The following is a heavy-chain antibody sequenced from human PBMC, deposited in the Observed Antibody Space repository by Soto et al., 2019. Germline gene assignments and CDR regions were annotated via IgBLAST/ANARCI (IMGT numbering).Heavy chain of an antibody. CDR3: ARETSYGSGRERGNWFDP. J-gene: IGHJ5*02. V-gene: IGHV1-18*01. Sequence: GDPVKVSCKASGYTFTSYGISWVRQAPGQGLEWMGWISAYNGNTNYAQKLQGRVTMTTDTSTSTAYMELRSLRSDDTAVYYCARETSYGSGRERGNWFDPWGQGTLVTVSS. CDR1: GYTFTSYG. CDR2: ISAYNGNT. D-gene: IGHD3-10*01.